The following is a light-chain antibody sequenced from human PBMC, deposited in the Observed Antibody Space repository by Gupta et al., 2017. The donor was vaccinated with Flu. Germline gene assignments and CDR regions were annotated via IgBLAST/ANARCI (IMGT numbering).Light chain of an antibody. CDR2: HAS. CDR3: QQRSNWPKL. Sequence: PATLSLSTAERAALSCRASQSVSSYLARYQQKPGQAPRLLIYHASNWATSIPARFSGSRSCTEFTLAISSREPEDFAVYCCQQRSNWPKLFGHGTKVDIK. V-gene: IGKV3-11*01. CDR1: QSVSSY. J-gene: IGKJ3*01.